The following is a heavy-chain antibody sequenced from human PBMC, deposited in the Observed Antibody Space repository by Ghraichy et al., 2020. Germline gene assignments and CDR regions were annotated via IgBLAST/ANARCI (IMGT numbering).Heavy chain of an antibody. Sequence: SETLSLTCKVSGASVNSGAYYWTWIRQHPGQGLEWIASIYYSGSINYNPSLKSRLTMSLDTSNNQFSLRLGSVTAADTAVYYCARLRSSGGFLDYWGQGILVTVSS. CDR3: ARLRSSGGFLDY. CDR1: GASVNSGAYY. CDR2: IYYSGSI. J-gene: IGHJ4*02. V-gene: IGHV4-31*03. D-gene: IGHD2-15*01.